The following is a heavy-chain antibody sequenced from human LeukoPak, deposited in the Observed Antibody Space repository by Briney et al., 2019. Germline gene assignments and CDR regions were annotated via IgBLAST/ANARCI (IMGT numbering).Heavy chain of an antibody. CDR3: ARGDAGSGWYSDAFDI. D-gene: IGHD6-19*01. CDR2: IYYSGST. Sequence: SETLSLTCTVSGGSISSSSYYWGWIRQPPGKGLEWIGSIYYSGSTYYNPSLKSRVTISVDTSKNQFSLKLSSVTAADTAVYYCARGDAGSGWYSDAFDIWGQGTMVTVSS. V-gene: IGHV4-39*07. J-gene: IGHJ3*02. CDR1: GGSISSSSYY.